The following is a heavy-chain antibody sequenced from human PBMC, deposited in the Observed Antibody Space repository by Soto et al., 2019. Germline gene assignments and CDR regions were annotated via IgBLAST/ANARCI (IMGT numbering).Heavy chain of an antibody. CDR1: GGSFSGYY. CDR2: INHSGST. Sequence: ASETLSLTCAVYGGSFSGYYWSWIRQPPGKGLEWIGEINHSGSTNYNPSLKSRVTISVDTSKNQFSLKLSSVTAADTAVYYCARGRVSPYYDFWSGYPYYFDYWGQGTLVTVSS. J-gene: IGHJ4*02. D-gene: IGHD3-3*01. CDR3: ARGRVSPYYDFWSGYPYYFDY. V-gene: IGHV4-34*01.